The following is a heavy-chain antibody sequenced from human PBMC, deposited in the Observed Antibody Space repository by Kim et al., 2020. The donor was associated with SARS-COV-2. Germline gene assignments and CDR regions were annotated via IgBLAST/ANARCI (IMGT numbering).Heavy chain of an antibody. D-gene: IGHD6-13*01. Sequence: HPSRKRRVHISVDTSKNQFSLKLSSVTAADTAVYYCATGYSSSWVFDYWGQGTLVTVSS. V-gene: IGHV4-39*01. CDR3: ATGYSSSWVFDY. J-gene: IGHJ4*02.